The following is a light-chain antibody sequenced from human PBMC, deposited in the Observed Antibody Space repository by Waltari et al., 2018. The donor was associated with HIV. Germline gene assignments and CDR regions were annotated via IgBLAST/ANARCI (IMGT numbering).Light chain of an antibody. J-gene: IGLJ1*01. CDR1: SSAIRAYNS. CDR2: GVS. Sequence: QSALTQPASVSGSPGQSITIFCIGTSSAIRAYNSVAWYQQHPGKAPKLFVYGVSNRPSDVSARFSGSKSGNTASLTISGLQDDDESDYYCSSYTTTATLVFGTGTKVTVL. V-gene: IGLV2-14*03. CDR3: SSYTTTATLV.